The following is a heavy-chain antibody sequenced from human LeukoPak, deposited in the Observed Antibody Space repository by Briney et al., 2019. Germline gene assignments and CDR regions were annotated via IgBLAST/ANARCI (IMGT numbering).Heavy chain of an antibody. CDR2: ISWNSGSI. J-gene: IGHJ4*02. V-gene: IGHV3-9*03. CDR3: ARSCRYSSSFVDY. CDR1: GFTFDDYA. D-gene: IGHD6-6*01. Sequence: PGRSLRLSCAASGFTFDDYAMHWVRQAPGKGLEWVSGISWNSGSIGYADSVKGRFTISRDNAKNSLYLQMNSLRAEDMALYYCARSCRYSSSFVDYWGQGARVIVSS.